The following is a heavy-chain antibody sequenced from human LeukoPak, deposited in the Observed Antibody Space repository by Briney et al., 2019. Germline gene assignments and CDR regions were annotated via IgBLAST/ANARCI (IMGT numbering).Heavy chain of an antibody. CDR1: GFTFSSYA. CDR3: ARVQLWPQRTYYYYYYYMDV. J-gene: IGHJ6*03. Sequence: PGGSLRLSCAASGFTFSSYAMHWVRQAPGKGLEWVAVISYDGSNKYYADSVKGRLTISRDNSKNTPYLQMNSLRAEDTAVYYCARVQLWPQRTYYYYYYYMDVWGKGTTVTVSS. D-gene: IGHD3-10*01. V-gene: IGHV3-30*01. CDR2: ISYDGSNK.